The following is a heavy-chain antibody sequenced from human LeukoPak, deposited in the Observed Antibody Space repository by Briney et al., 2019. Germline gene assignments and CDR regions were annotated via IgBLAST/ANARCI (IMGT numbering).Heavy chain of an antibody. V-gene: IGHV3-48*04. D-gene: IGHD6-13*01. CDR2: ISSSSNPI. Sequence: GSLRLSCAASGFTFSSYSMNWVRQAPGKGLEWVSYISSSSNPIYYADSVRGRFTISRDNARNSLYLQMNSLRAEDTAVYYCVAAADRGNYWGQGTLVTVSS. CDR3: VAAADRGNY. J-gene: IGHJ4*02. CDR1: GFTFSSYS.